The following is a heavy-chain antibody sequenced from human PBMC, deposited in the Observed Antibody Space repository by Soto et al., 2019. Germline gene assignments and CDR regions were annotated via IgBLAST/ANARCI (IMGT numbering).Heavy chain of an antibody. D-gene: IGHD1-1*01. V-gene: IGHV4-4*02. J-gene: IGHJ4*02. CDR2: IYASGSA. Sequence: QVQLQESGPGLVEPSGTLSLTCDVSSGSITTNHAWTWVRQPPGKGLEWIGEIYASGSASYTPYVKSRVTMSVDKARNQFSLRVNFVAAGDTAVYYCVRGGYWTFDYWGQGVLVIVTS. CDR1: SGSITTNHA. CDR3: VRGGYWTFDY.